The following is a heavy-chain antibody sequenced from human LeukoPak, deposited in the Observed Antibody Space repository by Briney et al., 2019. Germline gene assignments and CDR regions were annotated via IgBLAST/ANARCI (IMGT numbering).Heavy chain of an antibody. CDR3: ARSDILTGAYYFDY. V-gene: IGHV1-2*02. CDR2: INPNSGGT. Sequence: ASVKVSCKTSGYTFTGYYMHWVRHAPGQGLEWMGWINPNSGGTNYAQKFQGRVTITADKSTSTAYMELSSLRSEDTAVYYCARSDILTGAYYFDYWGQGTLVTVSS. CDR1: GYTFTGYY. D-gene: IGHD3-9*01. J-gene: IGHJ4*02.